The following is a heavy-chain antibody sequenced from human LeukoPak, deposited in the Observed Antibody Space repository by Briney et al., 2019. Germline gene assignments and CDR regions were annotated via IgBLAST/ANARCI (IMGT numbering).Heavy chain of an antibody. Sequence: PSETLSLTCTVSGGSISSYYWSWVRQPPGKGLGWIGYIYYSVSTNYNPSLKSRVTISVDTSKNQFSLKLSSVTAADTAVYYCARERFGEYFDYWGQGTLVTVSS. CDR1: GGSISSYY. CDR3: ARERFGEYFDY. J-gene: IGHJ4*02. D-gene: IGHD3-10*01. V-gene: IGHV4-59*01. CDR2: IYYSVST.